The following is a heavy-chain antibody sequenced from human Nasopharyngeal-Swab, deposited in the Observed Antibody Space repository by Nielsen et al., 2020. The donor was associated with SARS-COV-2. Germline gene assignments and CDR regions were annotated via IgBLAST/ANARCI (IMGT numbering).Heavy chain of an antibody. Sequence: ASVKVSCKASGYTFTGYYMHWARQAPGQGLEWMGWINPNSGGTNYAQKFQGRVTMTRDTSISTAYMELSRLRSDDTAVYYCARSYSSSWYDSYYYYYGMDVWGQGTTVTVSS. CDR2: INPNSGGT. V-gene: IGHV1-2*02. D-gene: IGHD6-13*01. J-gene: IGHJ6*02. CDR3: ARSYSSSWYDSYYYYYGMDV. CDR1: GYTFTGYY.